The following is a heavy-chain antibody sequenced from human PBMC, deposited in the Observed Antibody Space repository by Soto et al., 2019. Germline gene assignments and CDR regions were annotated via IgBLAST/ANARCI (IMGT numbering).Heavy chain of an antibody. CDR2: IYWDDDK. D-gene: IGHD4-17*01. J-gene: IGHJ1*01. Sequence: QITLKESGPTLVKPTQTLTLTCTFSGFSLSTSGLGVGWVRQPPGKALEWLALIYWDDDKRYSPSLKSRLTVTKXXPXNXXVLTMTNMDPIDTATYYCAHSPPPTVTTSAEYFQHWGQGTLVTVSS. V-gene: IGHV2-5*02. CDR3: AHSPPPTVTTSAEYFQH. CDR1: GFSLSTSGLG.